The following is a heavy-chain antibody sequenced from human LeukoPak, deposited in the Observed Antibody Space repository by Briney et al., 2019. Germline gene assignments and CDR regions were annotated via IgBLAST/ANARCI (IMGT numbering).Heavy chain of an antibody. D-gene: IGHD6-19*01. J-gene: IGHJ4*02. CDR3: ARAAAVAGTGGFY. CDR1: GFNFSTYW. V-gene: IGHV3-74*01. CDR2: INSDGSST. Sequence: GGSLRLSCAASGFNFSTYWMHWVRPAPGKGLVWVSRINSDGSSTSYADSVKGRFTISRDNAKNTLYLQMNSLRAEDTAVYYCARAAAVAGTGGFYWGQGTLVTVSS.